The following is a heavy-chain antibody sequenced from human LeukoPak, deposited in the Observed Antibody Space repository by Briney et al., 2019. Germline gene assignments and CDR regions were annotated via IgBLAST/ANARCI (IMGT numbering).Heavy chain of an antibody. Sequence: GGSLRLSCAASGFSVSSDFMSWVRQAPGKGLEWVSVIYVGDSTYYADSVKGRFTISRDNSNNTLYLQMNSLRAEDTAVYYCARVNRARGMDVWGQGTTVTVSS. CDR1: GFSVSSDF. J-gene: IGHJ6*02. D-gene: IGHD3-10*01. CDR3: ARVNRARGMDV. CDR2: IYVGDST. V-gene: IGHV3-66*01.